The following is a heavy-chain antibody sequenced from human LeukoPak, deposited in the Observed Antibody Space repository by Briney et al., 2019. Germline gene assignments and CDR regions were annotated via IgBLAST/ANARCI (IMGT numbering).Heavy chain of an antibody. CDR3: ARQRGDFDT. CDR1: GGSFSGYY. CDR2: IYYSGST. D-gene: IGHD3-16*01. V-gene: IGHV4-59*08. Sequence: PSETLSLTCAVYGGSFSGYYWSWIRQPPGKGLEWIGYIYYSGSTNYNPSLKSRVTISVDTSKNQFSLKLSSVTAADTAVYYCARQRGDFDTWGQGTLVTVSS. J-gene: IGHJ4*02.